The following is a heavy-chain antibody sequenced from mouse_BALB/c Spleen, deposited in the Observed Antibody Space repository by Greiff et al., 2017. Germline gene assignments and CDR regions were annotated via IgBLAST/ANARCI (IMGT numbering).Heavy chain of an antibody. CDR1: GYTFTSYW. D-gene: IGHD3-2*02. CDR2: IDPSDSYT. CDR3: ARRLSAMDY. V-gene: IGHV1-69*02. Sequence: VQLQQPGAELVKPGASVKLSCKASGYTFTSYWMHWVKQRPGQGLEWIGEIDPSDSYTNYNQKFKGKATLTVDKSSSTAYMQLSSLTSEDAAVYYCARRLSAMDYWGQGTSVTVSS. J-gene: IGHJ4*01.